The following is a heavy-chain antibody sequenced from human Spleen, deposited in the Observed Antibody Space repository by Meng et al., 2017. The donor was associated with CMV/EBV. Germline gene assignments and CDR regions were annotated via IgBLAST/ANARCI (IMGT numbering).Heavy chain of an antibody. J-gene: IGHJ4*02. Sequence: CKASGGTLSSNSISWVRQAPGQGLEWMGGIIPISTTPNYAQNFQGRLTITTDESTSTAYMELSSLTSEDTAVYYCARAGSYWRVFDYWGQGTLVTVSS. CDR1: GGTLSSNS. CDR2: IIPISTTP. D-gene: IGHD1-26*01. CDR3: ARAGSYWRVFDY. V-gene: IGHV1-69*05.